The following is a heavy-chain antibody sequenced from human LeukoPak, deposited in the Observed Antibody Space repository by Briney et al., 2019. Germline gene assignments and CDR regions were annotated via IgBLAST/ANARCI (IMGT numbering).Heavy chain of an antibody. J-gene: IGHJ4*02. CDR1: GYTFTGYY. Sequence: ASVKVSCKASGYTFTGYYMHWVRQAPGLGLEWMGWINPNSGGTNYAQKFQGWVTMTRDTSISTAYMELSRLRSDDTAVYYCARDGSSSSWYHVDYWGQGTLVTVSS. CDR3: ARDGSSSSWYHVDY. CDR2: INPNSGGT. D-gene: IGHD6-13*01. V-gene: IGHV1-2*04.